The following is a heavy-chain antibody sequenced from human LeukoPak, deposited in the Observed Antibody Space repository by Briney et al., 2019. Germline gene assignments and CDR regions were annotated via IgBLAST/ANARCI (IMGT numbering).Heavy chain of an antibody. J-gene: IGHJ4*02. Sequence: SQTLSLTCTVSGGSISSGGYYWSWIRQHPGKGLEWIGYIYYSGSTYYNPSLKSRVTISVDTSKNQFSLKLSSVTAADTAVDYCARGVYYDSSGYFFDYWGQGTLVTVSS. CDR2: IYYSGST. D-gene: IGHD3-22*01. CDR1: GGSISSGGYY. CDR3: ARGVYYDSSGYFFDY. V-gene: IGHV4-31*03.